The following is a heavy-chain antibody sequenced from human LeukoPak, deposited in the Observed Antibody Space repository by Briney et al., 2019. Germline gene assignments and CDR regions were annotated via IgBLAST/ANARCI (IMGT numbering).Heavy chain of an antibody. V-gene: IGHV3-48*03. D-gene: IGHD6-19*01. CDR3: ARDHGTGWYVDYFDY. Sequence: GGSLRLSCAASGFTFSSYEMNWVRQAPGKGLEWVSYISSSGSTIYYADSVKGRFIISRDNAENSLYLQMHSLRAEDTALYYCARDHGTGWYVDYFDYWGQGTPVTVSS. CDR2: ISSSGSTI. CDR1: GFTFSSYE. J-gene: IGHJ4*02.